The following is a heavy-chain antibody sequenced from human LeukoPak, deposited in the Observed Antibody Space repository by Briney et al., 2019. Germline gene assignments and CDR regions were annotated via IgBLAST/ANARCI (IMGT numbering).Heavy chain of an antibody. J-gene: IGHJ4*02. D-gene: IGHD2-2*02. V-gene: IGHV1-69*04. Sequence: SVKVSCKASGGTLSSYAISWVRQAPGQGLEWMGRIIAILGIANYAQMFQDRVTITADKSTSTAYMELSSLRSEDTAVYYCARDVVPAAKPQSIWGQGTLVTVS. CDR2: IIAILGIA. CDR1: GGTLSSYA. CDR3: ARDVVPAAKPQSI.